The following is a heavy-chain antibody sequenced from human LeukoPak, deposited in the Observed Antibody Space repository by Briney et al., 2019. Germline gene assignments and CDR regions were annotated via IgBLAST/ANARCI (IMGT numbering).Heavy chain of an antibody. J-gene: IGHJ5*02. CDR2: INSDGSST. CDR1: GFTFSSYA. CDR3: ASGRWATTSWFDP. V-gene: IGHV3-74*01. Sequence: GGSLRLSCAASGFTFSSYAMTWVRQAPGKGLVWVSRINSDGSSTSYADSVKGRFTISRDNAKNTLYLQMNSLRAEDTAVYYCASGRWATTSWFDPWGQGTLVTVSS. D-gene: IGHD1-26*01.